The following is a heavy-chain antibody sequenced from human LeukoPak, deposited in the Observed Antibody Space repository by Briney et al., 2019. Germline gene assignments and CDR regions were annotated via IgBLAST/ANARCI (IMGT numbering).Heavy chain of an antibody. V-gene: IGHV4-38-2*01. CDR3: ARGAPPSNYILHYYCYMDV. J-gene: IGHJ6*03. Sequence: SETLSLTCAVSGYSISSGYYWGWIRQPPGKGLEWIGSIYHSGSTNYNPSLKSRVTISVDTSKNQFSLKLSSVTAADTAVYYCARGAPPSNYILHYYCYMDVWGKGTTVTVPS. CDR1: GYSISSGYY. D-gene: IGHD4-11*01. CDR2: IYHSGST.